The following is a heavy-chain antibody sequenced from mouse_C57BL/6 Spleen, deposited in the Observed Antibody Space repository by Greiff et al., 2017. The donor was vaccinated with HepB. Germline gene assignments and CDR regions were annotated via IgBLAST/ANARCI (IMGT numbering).Heavy chain of an antibody. V-gene: IGHV1-76*01. Sequence: VQLQQSGAELVRPGASVKLSCKASGYTFTDYYINWVKQRPGQGLEWIARIYPGSGNTYYNEKFKGKATLTAEKSSSTAYMQLSGLTSEDSAVYFCARDYYGSSYAMDYWGQGTSVTVSS. D-gene: IGHD1-1*01. CDR3: ARDYYGSSYAMDY. CDR1: GYTFTDYY. CDR2: IYPGSGNT. J-gene: IGHJ4*01.